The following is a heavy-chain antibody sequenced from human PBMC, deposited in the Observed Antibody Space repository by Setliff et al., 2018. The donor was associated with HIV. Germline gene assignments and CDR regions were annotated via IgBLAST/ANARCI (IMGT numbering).Heavy chain of an antibody. J-gene: IGHJ6*03. CDR1: GGFIGTYY. V-gene: IGHV4-59*13. Sequence: SETLSLTCTVSGGFIGTYYWSWIRQSPGKGLEWIGSVYYTGSTNYNPSLESRVTMSVDTSKNQFSLRLMSLTAADTAIYYCARGRVALNGVAAGHHYMDVWGKGNTVTVSS. CDR2: VYYTGST. D-gene: IGHD3-3*01. CDR3: ARGRVALNGVAAGHHYMDV.